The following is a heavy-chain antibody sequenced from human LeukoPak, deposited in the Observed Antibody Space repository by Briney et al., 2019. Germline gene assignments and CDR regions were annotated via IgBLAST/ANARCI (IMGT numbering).Heavy chain of an antibody. CDR1: GFTFSSYW. CDR3: AKDRHYESNVLGY. D-gene: IGHD3-22*01. Sequence: GGSLRLSCATSGFTFSSYWMSWVRQAPGKGLEWVANIKQEGSEKYYVDSVKGRFTISRDNAKNSLYLQMNSLRAEDTAVYYCAKDRHYESNVLGYWGQGTLVTVSS. CDR2: IKQEGSEK. V-gene: IGHV3-7*01. J-gene: IGHJ4*02.